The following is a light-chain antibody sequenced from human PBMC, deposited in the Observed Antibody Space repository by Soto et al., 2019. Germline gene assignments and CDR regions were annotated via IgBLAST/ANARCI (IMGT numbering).Light chain of an antibody. V-gene: IGKV3-20*01. Sequence: EVGMTQSPASLSVNLGERATLSCRASQSVSSNLACYHLKPGQPPRLLIYGASNRATGIPDRFSGSGSGTDFTLTISRLEPEDVAVYYCQQYGSPGTFGQGTKVAIK. CDR2: GAS. CDR3: QQYGSPGT. CDR1: QSVSSN. J-gene: IGKJ1*01.